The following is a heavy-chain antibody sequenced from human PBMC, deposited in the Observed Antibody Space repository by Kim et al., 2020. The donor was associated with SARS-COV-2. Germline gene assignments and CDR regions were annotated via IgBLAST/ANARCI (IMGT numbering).Heavy chain of an antibody. J-gene: IGHJ1*01. V-gene: IGHV4-59*13. CDR2: IASTGTT. CDR3: ARNIYRKGEES. CDR1: GASMTYGY. D-gene: IGHD1-26*01. Sequence: SETLSLACNVSGASMTYGYWSWIRQPPGKGLEWIGNIASTGTTKLNPSPQSGPTITVEKTKNQFPLKLTTVPAADTAIYYFARNIYRKGEESWGQGNL.